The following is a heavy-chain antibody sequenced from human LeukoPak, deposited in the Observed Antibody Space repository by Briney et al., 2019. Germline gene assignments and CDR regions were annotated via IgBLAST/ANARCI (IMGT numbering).Heavy chain of an antibody. Sequence: SETLSLTCAVYGGSFSDYYWSWVRQPPGKGLEWIGEINHSGSTNYNPPLKSRVTISVDTSKNQFSLKLTSVTAADTAVYYCARVGHYDSSGYYIAYWGQGTLVTVSS. CDR3: ARVGHYDSSGYYIAY. J-gene: IGHJ4*02. V-gene: IGHV4-34*01. CDR1: GGSFSDYY. CDR2: INHSGST. D-gene: IGHD3-22*01.